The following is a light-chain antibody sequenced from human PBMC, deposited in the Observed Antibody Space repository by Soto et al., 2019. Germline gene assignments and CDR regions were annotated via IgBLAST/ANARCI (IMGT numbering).Light chain of an antibody. CDR1: SGYSSYA. V-gene: IGLV4-69*01. CDR3: QTWGTGFVV. J-gene: IGLJ2*01. Sequence: QSVLTQSPSASASLGASVKLTCTLSSGYSSYAIAWHQQQSEKGPRYLMKLNSDGSYTKGDGIPDRFSGSSSGAERYLTISSLQAEDETDYYCQTWGTGFVVFGGGTQLTVL. CDR2: LNSDGSY.